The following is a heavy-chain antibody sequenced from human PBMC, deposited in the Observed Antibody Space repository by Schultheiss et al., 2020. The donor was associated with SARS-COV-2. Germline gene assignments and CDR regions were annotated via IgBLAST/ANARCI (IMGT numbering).Heavy chain of an antibody. CDR3: ARDPFGELLSYYYYGMDV. V-gene: IGHV6-1*01. CDR1: GDSVSSNSAA. Sequence: SQTLSLTCAISGDSVSSNSAAWNWIRQSPSRGLEWLGRTYYRSKWYNDYAVSVKSRITINPDTSKNQFSLQLNSVTPEDTAVYYCARDPFGELLSYYYYGMDVWGQGTTVTVSS. J-gene: IGHJ6*02. CDR2: TYYRSKWYN. D-gene: IGHD3-10*01.